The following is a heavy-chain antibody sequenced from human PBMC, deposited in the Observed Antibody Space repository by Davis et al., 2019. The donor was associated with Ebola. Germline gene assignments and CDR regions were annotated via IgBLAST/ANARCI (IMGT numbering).Heavy chain of an antibody. CDR3: ARSMGLMGGWYYYYGMDV. CDR1: GFTFSSYW. CDR2: IKQDGSEK. J-gene: IGHJ6*02. D-gene: IGHD6-19*01. V-gene: IGHV3-7*01. Sequence: GESLKISCAASGFTFSSYWMSWVRQAPGKGLEWVANIKQDGSEKYYVDSVKGRFTISRDNAKNSLYLQMNSLRAEDTAVYYCARSMGLMGGWYYYYGMDVWGQGTTVTVSS.